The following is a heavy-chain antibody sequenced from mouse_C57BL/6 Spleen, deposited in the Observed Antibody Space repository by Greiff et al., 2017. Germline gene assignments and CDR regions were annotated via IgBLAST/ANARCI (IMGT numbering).Heavy chain of an antibody. D-gene: IGHD2-4*01. J-gene: IGHJ4*01. V-gene: IGHV2-2*01. CDR3: ASLYDYDEGGAMDY. CDR1: GFSLTSYG. CDR2: IWSGGST. Sequence: VQLQQSGPGLVQPSQSLSITCTVSGFSLTSYGVHWVRQSPGKGLEWLGVIWSGGSTDYNAAFISRLSLSKDNSKRKVFFKMNSLQADDTAIYYCASLYDYDEGGAMDYWGQGTSVTVSS.